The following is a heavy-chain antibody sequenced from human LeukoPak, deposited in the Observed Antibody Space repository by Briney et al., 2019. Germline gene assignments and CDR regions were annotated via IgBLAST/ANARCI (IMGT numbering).Heavy chain of an antibody. D-gene: IGHD3-10*01. CDR2: ISSSGRTI. V-gene: IGHV3-48*03. CDR3: ARESRPNVLLWFGEFPSYGMDV. J-gene: IGHJ6*04. CDR1: GFTISRYE. Sequence: GGSLRLSCAASGFTISRYEMNCVPDAPGKGREWVSYISSSGRTIYYADSAKGRFTISRDNAKNSLYLQMNSLRAEDTAVYYCARESRPNVLLWFGEFPSYGMDVWGKGTTVTVSS.